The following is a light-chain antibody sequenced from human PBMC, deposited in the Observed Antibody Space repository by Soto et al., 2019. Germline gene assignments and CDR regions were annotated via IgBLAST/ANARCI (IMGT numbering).Light chain of an antibody. J-gene: IGKJ5*01. CDR2: GAS. Sequence: EIVLTQSPGILSLSPGERASLSCGASQSISSSFLAWYQQKPGQAPRLLIYGASSRATGIPARFSGSGSGTDFTLTISSLEPEDFAVYYCQQRSNWPINFGQGTRLEI. CDR1: QSISSSF. CDR3: QQRSNWPIN. V-gene: IGKV3D-20*02.